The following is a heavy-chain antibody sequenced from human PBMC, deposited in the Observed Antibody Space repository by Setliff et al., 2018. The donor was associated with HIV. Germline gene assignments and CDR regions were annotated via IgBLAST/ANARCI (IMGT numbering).Heavy chain of an antibody. Sequence: SETLSLTCTVSGDSINGYYWSWFRQPPGRGLEWIGYIYSSGTTKYNPSLKSRVTILVDTSKNQFSLRLSSVTAADTAMYYCARGYNHPDYYYYYYMDVWGKGTTVTVSS. CDR1: GDSINGYY. V-gene: IGHV4-59*08. CDR3: ARGYNHPDYYYYYYMDV. CDR2: IYSSGTT. J-gene: IGHJ6*03. D-gene: IGHD5-12*01.